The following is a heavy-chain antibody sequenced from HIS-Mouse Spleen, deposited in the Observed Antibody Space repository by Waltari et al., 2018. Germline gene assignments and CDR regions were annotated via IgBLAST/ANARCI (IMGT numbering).Heavy chain of an antibody. CDR3: ARIAEGYTSGWYAFDY. CDR1: GFSLSTRGMC. D-gene: IGHD6-19*01. CDR2: IDWDDDK. V-gene: IGHV2-70*15. Sequence: QVTLRESGPALVKPTQTLTLTCTFSGFSLSTRGMCVRWIRQPPGKALEWLARIDWDDDKYYSTSLKTRLTISRDTSKNQVVLTMTNMDPLDTATYYCARIAEGYTSGWYAFDYWGKGTLVTVSS. J-gene: IGHJ4*02.